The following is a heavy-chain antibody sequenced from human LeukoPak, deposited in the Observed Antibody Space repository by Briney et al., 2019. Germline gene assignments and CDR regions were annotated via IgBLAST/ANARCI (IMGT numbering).Heavy chain of an antibody. Sequence: GGSLRLSCAASGFTFSSHVISWVRQTPGKGLEWVSAISGNGETTYYADSLRGRFIISRDNSKNTLYLQMNSLRDEDTATYYCARESVRSGSLKWFDPWGQGTLVTVSS. CDR3: ARESVRSGSLKWFDP. J-gene: IGHJ5*02. CDR2: ISGNGETT. V-gene: IGHV3-23*01. CDR1: GFTFSSHV. D-gene: IGHD3-3*01.